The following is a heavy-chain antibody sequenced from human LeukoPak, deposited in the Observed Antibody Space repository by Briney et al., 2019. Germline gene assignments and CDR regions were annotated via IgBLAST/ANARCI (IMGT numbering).Heavy chain of an antibody. CDR3: ARGHGSGWGNFDY. CDR1: GGSISSSS. D-gene: IGHD6-19*01. CDR2: IYTSGGT. V-gene: IGHV4-4*07. Sequence: PSETLSLTCTVSGGSISSSSWNWIRQAAGKGLEWIGRIYTSGGTNYNPSPKSRVTMSVDTSKNQFSPKLTSVTAADTAVYYCARGHGSGWGNFDYWGQGTLVTVST. J-gene: IGHJ4*02.